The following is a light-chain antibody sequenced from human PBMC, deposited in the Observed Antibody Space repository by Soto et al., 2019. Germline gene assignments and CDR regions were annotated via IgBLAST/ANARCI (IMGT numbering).Light chain of an antibody. CDR1: QSISIW. V-gene: IGKV1-5*03. CDR3: QQHNSYPRT. J-gene: IGKJ1*01. Sequence: DIQMTQSPSTLSASVGDRVTITCRASQSISIWLAWYQQKPGRAPKLLIYTASNLERGVPSRFSGSGSGTEFTLTISSLQPDDFATYNCQQHNSYPRTFGQGTKVEIK. CDR2: TAS.